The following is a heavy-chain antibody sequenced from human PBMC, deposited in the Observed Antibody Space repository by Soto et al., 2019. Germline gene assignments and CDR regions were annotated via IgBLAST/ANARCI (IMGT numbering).Heavy chain of an antibody. CDR1: GFTFSSYS. CDR2: ISSSSSYI. V-gene: IGHV3-21*01. J-gene: IGHJ4*02. Sequence: GGSLRLSCAASGFTFSSYSMNWVRQAPGKGLEWVSSISSSSSYIYYADSVKGRFTISRDNAKNSLYLQMNSLRAEDTAVYYCARCVESSGGSCYSAGVDYWGQGTLVTVSS. D-gene: IGHD2-15*01. CDR3: ARCVESSGGSCYSAGVDY.